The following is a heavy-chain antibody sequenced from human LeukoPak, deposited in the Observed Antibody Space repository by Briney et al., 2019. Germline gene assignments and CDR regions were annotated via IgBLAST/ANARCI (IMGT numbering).Heavy chain of an antibody. CDR2: IYYSGST. V-gene: IGHV4-39*01. Sequence: SETLSLTCTVSGGSISSSSYYWGWIRQPPGKGLEWLGSIYYSGSTYYNPSLKSRVTISVDTSKNQFSLKLSSVTAADTAVYYCARRGGAAGDTFDIWGQGTMVTASS. J-gene: IGHJ3*02. CDR3: ARRGGAAGDTFDI. D-gene: IGHD6-13*01. CDR1: GGSISSSSYY.